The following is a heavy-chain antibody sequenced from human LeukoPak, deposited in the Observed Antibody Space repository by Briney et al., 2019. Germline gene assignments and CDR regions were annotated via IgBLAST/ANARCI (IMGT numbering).Heavy chain of an antibody. CDR3: VREPYNWNDEDY. V-gene: IGHV3-30*04. J-gene: IGHJ4*02. CDR2: ISYDGSNK. D-gene: IGHD1-1*01. Sequence: GGSLRLSCAASGFTFSSYAMHWVRQAPGKGLEWVAVISYDGSNKYYADSVKGRFTISRDNSKNTLYLQMNSLRAEDTAVYYCVREPYNWNDEDYWGQGTLVTVSS. CDR1: GFTFSSYA.